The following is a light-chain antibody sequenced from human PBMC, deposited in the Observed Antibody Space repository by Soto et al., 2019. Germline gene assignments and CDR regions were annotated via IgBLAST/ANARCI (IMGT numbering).Light chain of an antibody. Sequence: QCLLTQPAYVSGSPGQSITISCTGTSSDVGGYNYVSWYQQHPGKAPKLMIYEVSNRPSGVSNRFSGSKSGNTASLTISGLQAEDEADYYCSSYTSSSTLYVFGTGTKVTVL. CDR1: SSDVGGYNY. CDR3: SSYTSSSTLYV. CDR2: EVS. V-gene: IGLV2-14*01. J-gene: IGLJ1*01.